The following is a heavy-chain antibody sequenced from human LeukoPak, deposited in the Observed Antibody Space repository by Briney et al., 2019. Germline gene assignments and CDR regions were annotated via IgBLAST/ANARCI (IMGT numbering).Heavy chain of an antibody. CDR1: GFTFSSYA. V-gene: IGHV3-23*01. J-gene: IGHJ4*02. D-gene: IGHD5-24*01. CDR3: AKPSFQRWLQPFDY. CDR2: TSGSGGST. Sequence: QPGGSLRLSCAASGFTFSSYAMSWVRQAPGKGLEWVSATSGSGGSTYYADSVKGRFTISRDNSKNTLYLQMNSLRAEDTAVYYCAKPSFQRWLQPFDYWGQGTLVTVSS.